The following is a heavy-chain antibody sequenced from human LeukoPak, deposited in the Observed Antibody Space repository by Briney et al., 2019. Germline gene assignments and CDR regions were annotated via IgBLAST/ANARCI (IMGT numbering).Heavy chain of an antibody. Sequence: GGSLRLSCAASGFTFSSYEMNWVRQAPGKGLEWVSYISSGSSSIFYADSVKDRFTISRDNSKNSLYLQMNSLRVEDTAVYYCARGGIAARFAYWGQGTLVTVSS. J-gene: IGHJ4*02. V-gene: IGHV3-48*03. CDR2: ISSGSSSI. D-gene: IGHD6-6*01. CDR1: GFTFSSYE. CDR3: ARGGIAARFAY.